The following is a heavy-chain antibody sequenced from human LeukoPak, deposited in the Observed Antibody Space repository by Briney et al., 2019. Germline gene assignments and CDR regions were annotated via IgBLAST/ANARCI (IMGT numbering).Heavy chain of an antibody. D-gene: IGHD3-3*01. J-gene: IGHJ6*04. CDR2: INHSGST. Sequence: SETLSLTCAVYGGSFSGYYWSWLRQPPGKGLEWIGEINHSGSTNYNASLKSRVTISVDTSKNQFSLKLSSVTAADTAVYYCARVGVYYDFWSGYMGPMDVWGKGTTVTVSS. V-gene: IGHV4-34*01. CDR1: GGSFSGYY. CDR3: ARVGVYYDFWSGYMGPMDV.